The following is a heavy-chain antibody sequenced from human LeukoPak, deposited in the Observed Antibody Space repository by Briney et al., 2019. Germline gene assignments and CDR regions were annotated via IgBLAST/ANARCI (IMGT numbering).Heavy chain of an antibody. Sequence: SETLSLTCTVSGGSISSYYWSWIRQPAGKGLEWIGRIYASGSTYYNPSLKNRVTMSVDTSKNQFSLRLTTVTAADTAGYYCARDSNLEYSSSRGLGRWGQGTLVTVSS. J-gene: IGHJ4*02. CDR2: IYASGST. CDR1: GGSISSYY. V-gene: IGHV4-4*07. D-gene: IGHD6-6*01. CDR3: ARDSNLEYSSSRGLGR.